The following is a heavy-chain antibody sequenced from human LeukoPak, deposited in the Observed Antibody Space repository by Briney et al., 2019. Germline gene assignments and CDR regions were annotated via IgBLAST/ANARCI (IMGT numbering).Heavy chain of an antibody. V-gene: IGHV3-23*03. CDR1: GFTFSSYA. D-gene: IGHD5-18*01. J-gene: IGHJ4*02. Sequence: GGSLRLSCAASGFTFSSYAMSWVRQAPGKGLEWVSLLYSAGTTYYADSVKGRFTISRDNSKNTLYLQMNSLRAEDTAVYYCARTNSYDYFDYWGQGTLVTVSS. CDR2: LYSAGTT. CDR3: ARTNSYDYFDY.